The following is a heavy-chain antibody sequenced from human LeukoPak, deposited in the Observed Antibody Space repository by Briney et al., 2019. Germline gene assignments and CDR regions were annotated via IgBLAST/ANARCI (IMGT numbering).Heavy chain of an antibody. D-gene: IGHD3-10*01. CDR3: ARTGDPLYYYGSGSYPEAGGPPDY. CDR1: KFTFSSYT. V-gene: IGHV3-30*04. CDR2: ISHDGTNK. J-gene: IGHJ4*02. Sequence: PGGSLRLSCAASKFTFSSYTMHWVRQAPGKGLKWVAVISHDGTNKYYADSVKGRFTISRDNSKNTLYLQMNSLRPEDTAVYYCARTGDPLYYYGSGSYPEAGGPPDYWGQGTLVTVSS.